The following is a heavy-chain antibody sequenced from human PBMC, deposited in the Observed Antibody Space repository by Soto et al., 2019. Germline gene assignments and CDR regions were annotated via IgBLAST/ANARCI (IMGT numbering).Heavy chain of an antibody. CDR3: AKDFWNSSGWLGY. V-gene: IGHV3-43*01. D-gene: IGHD6-19*01. J-gene: IGHJ4*02. Sequence: GGSLRLSCAASGFTFDDYTMHWVRQAPGKGLEWVSLISWDGGSTYYADSVKGRFTISRDNSKNSLYLQMNSLRTEDTALYYCAKDFWNSSGWLGYWGQGTLVTVSS. CDR1: GFTFDDYT. CDR2: ISWDGGST.